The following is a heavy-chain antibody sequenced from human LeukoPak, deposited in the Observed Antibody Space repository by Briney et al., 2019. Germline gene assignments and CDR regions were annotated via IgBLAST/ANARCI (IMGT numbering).Heavy chain of an antibody. V-gene: IGHV3-48*04. J-gene: IGHJ5*02. Sequence: GGSLRLSCAASGFTFSNHNMVWVRQPPGKGLEWISYISDSSITMYYADSVKGRFTISRDNAKNSLFLQMNSLRGEDTAVYYCVRDGGFCSGGFCYRLFDPWGQGTLVTVSS. CDR3: VRDGGFCSGGFCYRLFDP. D-gene: IGHD2-15*01. CDR1: GFTFSNHN. CDR2: ISDSSITM.